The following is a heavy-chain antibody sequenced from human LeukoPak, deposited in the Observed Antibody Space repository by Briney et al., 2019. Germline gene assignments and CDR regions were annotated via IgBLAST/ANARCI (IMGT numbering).Heavy chain of an antibody. J-gene: IGHJ6*03. CDR3: ARESSSSSWNYYYYMDV. Sequence: AAVTVSCKASGYTFTSYYMHRVRQAPGQGLEWMGLINPSGGSTSYAQKFQGRVTMTRDTSTSTVYMELSSLRSEDTAVYYCARESSSSSWNYYYYMDVWGKGTTVTVSS. D-gene: IGHD6-6*01. CDR1: GYTFTSYY. V-gene: IGHV1-46*01. CDR2: INPSGGST.